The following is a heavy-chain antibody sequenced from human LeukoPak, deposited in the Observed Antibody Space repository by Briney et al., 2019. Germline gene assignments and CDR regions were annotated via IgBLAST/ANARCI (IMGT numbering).Heavy chain of an antibody. J-gene: IGHJ3*02. V-gene: IGHV4-38-2*02. CDR2: IYHSGST. CDR3: AGVVRGVIGAPPSPGDAFDI. CDR1: GYSISSGYY. D-gene: IGHD3-10*01. Sequence: SETLSLTCTVSGYSISSGYYWGWIRQPPGKGLEWIGSIYHSGSTYYNPSLKSRVTISVDTSKNQFSLKLSSVTAADTAVYYCAGVVRGVIGAPPSPGDAFDIWGQGTMVTVSS.